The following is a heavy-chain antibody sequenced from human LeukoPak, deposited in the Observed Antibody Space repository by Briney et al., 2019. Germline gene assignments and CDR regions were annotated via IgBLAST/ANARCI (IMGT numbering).Heavy chain of an antibody. J-gene: IGHJ4*02. CDR1: GYIFTSYY. CDR3: ARGLASWLLDS. Sequence: ASVKVSCKASGYIFTSYYIHWVRQAPGQGLEWMGIINPSGGSTNYAQKFQGRVTMTRDTSTSTVYMEVSSLRSEDTAVYYCARGLASWLLDSWGQGTLVTVSS. CDR2: INPSGGST. V-gene: IGHV1-46*01. D-gene: IGHD3-22*01.